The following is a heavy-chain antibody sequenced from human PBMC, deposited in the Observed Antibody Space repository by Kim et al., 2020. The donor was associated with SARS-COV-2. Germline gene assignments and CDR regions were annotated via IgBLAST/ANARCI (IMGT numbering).Heavy chain of an antibody. V-gene: IGHV3-53*01. D-gene: IGHD3-9*01. CDR3: ARSTYYDILTGAYYYYGMDV. CDR1: GFTVSSNY. J-gene: IGHJ6*02. Sequence: GGSLRLSCAASGFTVSSNYMSWVRQAPGKGLEWVSVIYSGGSTYYADSVKGRFTISRDNSKNTLYLQMNSLRAEDTAVYYCARSTYYDILTGAYYYYGMDVWGQGTTVTVSS. CDR2: IYSGGST.